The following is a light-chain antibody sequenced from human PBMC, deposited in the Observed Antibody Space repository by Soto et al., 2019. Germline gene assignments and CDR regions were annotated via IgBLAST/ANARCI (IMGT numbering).Light chain of an antibody. CDR2: DAS. CDR1: QDISNY. J-gene: IGKJ4*01. Sequence: DIQMTQSPSSLSASVGDRVTITCQASQDISNYLNWYQHKPGKAPKLLIYDASNLETGVPSRFSGSGSGTDFTFTISSLQPEDIATYYCQHYDNLPRLTFGGGTKVEIK. CDR3: QHYDNLPRLT. V-gene: IGKV1-33*01.